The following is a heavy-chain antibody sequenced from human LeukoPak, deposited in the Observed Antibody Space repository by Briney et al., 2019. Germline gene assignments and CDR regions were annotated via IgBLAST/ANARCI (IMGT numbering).Heavy chain of an antibody. J-gene: IGHJ4*02. V-gene: IGHV3-48*03. D-gene: IGHD5-24*01. CDR3: ATFGGRWLQFGY. CDR2: ISSSGSTI. Sequence: PGGSLRLSCEASGFAFSGYAVSWVRQAPGKGLEWVSYISSSGSTIYYADSVKGRFTISRDNAKNSLYLQMNSLRAEDTAVYYCATFGGRWLQFGYWGQGTLVTVSS. CDR1: GFAFSGYA.